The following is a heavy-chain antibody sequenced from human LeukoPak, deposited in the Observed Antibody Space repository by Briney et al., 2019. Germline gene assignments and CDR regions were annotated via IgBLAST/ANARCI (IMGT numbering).Heavy chain of an antibody. CDR1: GGSFSGYY. J-gene: IGHJ4*02. V-gene: IGHV4-59*01. CDR2: IYYSGST. D-gene: IGHD6-13*01. Sequence: SETLSLTCAVYGGSFSGYYWSWIRQPPGKGLEWTGYIYYSGSTNYNPSLKSRVTISVETSKNEFSLKLRSVTAADTAVYYCARVTGYRIEDYFDYWGQGTLVTVSS. CDR3: ARVTGYRIEDYFDY.